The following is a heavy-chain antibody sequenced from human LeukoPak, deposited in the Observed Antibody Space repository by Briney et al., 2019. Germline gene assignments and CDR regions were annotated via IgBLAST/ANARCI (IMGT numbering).Heavy chain of an antibody. J-gene: IGHJ4*02. Sequence: ASVKVSCKASGYTFTSYYMHWVRQAPGQGLEWMGIINPSGGSTSYAQKFQGRVTMTRDTSTSTVYMELSSLRSEDTAVYYCATASLSIQASYYFDYWGQGTLVTVSS. CDR1: GYTFTSYY. CDR2: INPSGGST. CDR3: ATASLSIQASYYFDY. D-gene: IGHD5-18*01. V-gene: IGHV1-46*01.